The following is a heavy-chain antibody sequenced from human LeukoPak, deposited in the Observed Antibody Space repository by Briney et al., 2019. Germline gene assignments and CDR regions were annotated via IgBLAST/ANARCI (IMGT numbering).Heavy chain of an antibody. V-gene: IGHV4-59*01. CDR2: IYYSGST. J-gene: IGHJ5*02. Sequence: SETLSLTCTVSGGSISSYYWSWIRQPPGKGLEWIGYIYYSGSTNYNPSLKSRVTISVDTSENQFSLKLSSVTAADTAVYYCARGSWSWPPLPYSWFDPWGQGTLVTVSS. CDR1: GGSISSYY. D-gene: IGHD2-21*01. CDR3: ARGSWSWPPLPYSWFDP.